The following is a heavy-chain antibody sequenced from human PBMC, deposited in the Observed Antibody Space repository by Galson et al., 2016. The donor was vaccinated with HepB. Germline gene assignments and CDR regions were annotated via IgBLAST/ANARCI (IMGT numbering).Heavy chain of an antibody. J-gene: IGHJ5*02. V-gene: IGHV4-59*01. Sequence: SETLSLTCTVSGGSISSNYWSWIRQPPGKGLEWIGYIYHSGSTNYNPFLKSRVTISVDTSKNQFSLKLSSVTAADTAVYYCARVGGYSSGWYLASGVGWFDPWGQGTLVTVSS. CDR2: IYHSGST. CDR1: GGSISSNY. CDR3: ARVGGYSSGWYLASGVGWFDP. D-gene: IGHD6-19*01.